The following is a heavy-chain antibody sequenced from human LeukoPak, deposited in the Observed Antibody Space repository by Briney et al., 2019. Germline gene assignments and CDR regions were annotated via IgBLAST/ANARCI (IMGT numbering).Heavy chain of an antibody. Sequence: SETLSLTCTVSRGSATTYSWSWIRQPAGKGLEWIGHLSGSGTTNYNPSLKTRVTMSVDKSKNQFSLQLRSVTAADTAVYFCARDLTLTVSFDIWGQGTVVTVSS. V-gene: IGHV4-4*07. J-gene: IGHJ3*02. CDR2: LSGSGTT. CDR1: RGSATTYS. D-gene: IGHD4/OR15-4a*01. CDR3: ARDLTLTVSFDI.